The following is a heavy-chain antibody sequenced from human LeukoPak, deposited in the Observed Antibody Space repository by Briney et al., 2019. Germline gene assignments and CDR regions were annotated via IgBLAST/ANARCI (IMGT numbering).Heavy chain of an antibody. CDR1: GGSISSYY. Sequence: SETLSLTCTVSGGSISSYYWSWIRQPAGRGLEWMGRIYTSGSTNYNPSLKSRVTMSVDTSKNQFSLKLSSVTAADTAVYYCASSGEYCSGGSCPTDYWGQGTLVTVSS. CDR3: ASSGEYCSGGSCPTDY. J-gene: IGHJ4*02. D-gene: IGHD2-15*01. V-gene: IGHV4-4*07. CDR2: IYTSGST.